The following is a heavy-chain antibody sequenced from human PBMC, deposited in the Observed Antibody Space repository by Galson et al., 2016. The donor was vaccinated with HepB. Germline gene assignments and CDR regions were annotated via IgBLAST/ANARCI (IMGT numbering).Heavy chain of an antibody. J-gene: IGHJ6*02. Sequence: SLRLSCAASGFTFGSYAMTWVRQAPGKGLEWVSSISGNGRSTYYADSVKGRFSISRDNRGNKMFLQMSNLRTGDTGRYYCARHGRHLLMCLDVWGQGSTVTVSS. V-gene: IGHV3-23*01. CDR1: GFTFGSYA. D-gene: IGHD2-2*01. CDR2: ISGNGRST. CDR3: ARHGRHLLMCLDV.